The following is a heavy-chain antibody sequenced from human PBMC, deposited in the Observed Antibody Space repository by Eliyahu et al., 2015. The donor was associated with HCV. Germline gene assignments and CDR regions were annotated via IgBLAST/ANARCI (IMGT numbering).Heavy chain of an antibody. J-gene: IGHJ4*02. V-gene: IGHV1-69*01. Sequence: GTANYAQKFQGRVTITADESTSTAYMELSSLRSEDTAVYYCARSFARYQLLSAMYSSSSRGDFDYWGQGTLVTVSS. CDR2: GTA. CDR3: ARSFARYQLLSAMYSSSSRGDFDY. D-gene: IGHD6-6*01.